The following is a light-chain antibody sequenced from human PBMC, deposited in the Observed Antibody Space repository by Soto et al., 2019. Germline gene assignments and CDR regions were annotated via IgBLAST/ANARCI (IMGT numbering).Light chain of an antibody. CDR1: RGIKSN. V-gene: IGKV3-15*01. CDR2: DAA. CDR3: QQRHSYPIT. J-gene: IGKJ5*01. Sequence: VVLTQSPDTLSVSPGERATLSCRASRGIKSNLAWYQQRPGQAPRLLIYDAATRATGVPPRFSGSGSGTEFTLTISSLQPEDFATYYCQQRHSYPITFGQGTRLEI.